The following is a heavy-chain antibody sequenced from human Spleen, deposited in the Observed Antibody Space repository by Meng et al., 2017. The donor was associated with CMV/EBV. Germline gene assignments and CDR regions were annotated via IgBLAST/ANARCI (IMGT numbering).Heavy chain of an antibody. CDR2: IYWNDVK. CDR1: FSLSTAEVG. Sequence: FSLSTAEVGGGWIRQAPGKALEWLAVIYWNDVKLYSPSLKSRLTISKDTSRNQVVLTMTNMDPVDTATYYCARPFYFDSSGYFFDYWGQGALVTVSS. D-gene: IGHD3-22*01. J-gene: IGHJ4*02. V-gene: IGHV2-5*01. CDR3: ARPFYFDSSGYFFDY.